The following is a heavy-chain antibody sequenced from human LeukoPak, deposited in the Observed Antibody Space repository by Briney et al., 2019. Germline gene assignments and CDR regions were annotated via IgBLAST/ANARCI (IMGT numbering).Heavy chain of an antibody. CDR2: ISSNGGST. D-gene: IGHD2-2*01. J-gene: IGHJ4*02. V-gene: IGHV3-64*01. CDR3: ARDSMGTSHPLLLSWSDY. Sequence: PGGSLRLSCAASGFTLSSYAMHWVRQAPGKGLEYVSAISSNGGSTYYANSVKGRFTISRDNSKNTLYLQMGSLRAEDMAVYYCARDSMGTSHPLLLSWSDYWGQGTLVTVSS. CDR1: GFTLSSYA.